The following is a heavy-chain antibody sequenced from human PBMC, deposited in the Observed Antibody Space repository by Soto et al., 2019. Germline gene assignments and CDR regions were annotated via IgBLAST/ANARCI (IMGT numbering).Heavy chain of an antibody. Sequence: SETLSLTCTVSGGSISSSSYYWGWIRQPPGKGLEWIGSIYYSGSTYYNPSLKSRVTISVDTSKNQFSLKLSSVTAADTAVYYCARVNGVRKDTAMVIRFWGQGTLVTVSS. J-gene: IGHJ4*02. CDR2: IYYSGST. CDR3: ARVNGVRKDTAMVIRF. CDR1: GGSISSSSYY. D-gene: IGHD5-18*01. V-gene: IGHV4-39*01.